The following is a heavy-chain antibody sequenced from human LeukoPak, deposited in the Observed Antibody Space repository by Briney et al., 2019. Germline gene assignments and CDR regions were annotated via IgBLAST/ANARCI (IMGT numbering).Heavy chain of an antibody. CDR1: GGSISGYY. Sequence: SETLSLTCTVSGGSISGYYWSWIRQPPGKGLEWIESIYYSGGTYYNPSLKSRVTMSVDTSKNQFSLKLTSVTAADTAVYYCARAVGGSYFDYWGQGTLVTVSS. CDR3: ARAVGGSYFDY. CDR2: IYYSGGT. J-gene: IGHJ4*02. D-gene: IGHD6-19*01. V-gene: IGHV4-59*04.